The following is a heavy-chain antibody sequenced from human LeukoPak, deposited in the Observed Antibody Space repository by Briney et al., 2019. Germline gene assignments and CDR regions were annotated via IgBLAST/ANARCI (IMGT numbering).Heavy chain of an antibody. J-gene: IGHJ6*03. CDR3: ARALYCSSTSCSFFGYYYYYMDV. D-gene: IGHD2-2*01. Sequence: SETLSLTCTVSGGSISSYYWSWIRQPPGKGLEWTGYIYYSGSTNYNPSLKSRVTISVDTSKNQFSLKLSSVTAADTAVYYCARALYCSSTSCSFFGYYYYYMDVWGKGTTVTVSS. CDR1: GGSISSYY. V-gene: IGHV4-59*01. CDR2: IYYSGST.